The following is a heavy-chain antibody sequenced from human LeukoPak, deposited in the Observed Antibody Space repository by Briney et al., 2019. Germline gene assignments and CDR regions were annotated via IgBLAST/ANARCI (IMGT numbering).Heavy chain of an antibody. CDR3: AKEVAVASNTPALDY. J-gene: IGHJ4*02. CDR1: GFTFSSYG. CDR2: IWYDGSNK. Sequence: PGGSLRLSCAASGFTFSSYGMHWVRQAPGKGLEWVAVIWYDGSNKYYADSVKGRFTISRDNSKNTLYLQMNSLRAEDTAVYYCAKEVAVASNTPALDYWGQGTLVTVSS. D-gene: IGHD6-19*01. V-gene: IGHV3-33*06.